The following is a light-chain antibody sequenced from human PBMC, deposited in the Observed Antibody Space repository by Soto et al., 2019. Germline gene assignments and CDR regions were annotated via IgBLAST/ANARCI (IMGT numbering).Light chain of an antibody. J-gene: IGLJ2*01. CDR1: SSNIGSNT. V-gene: IGLV1-44*01. CDR2: SNN. CDR3: AAWDDSLNGV. Sequence: QAVVTQPPSASGTPGQRVTISCSGSSSNIGSNTVNWYQQLPGTAPKLLIYSNNQRPSGVPDRFSGSKSGTSASLAISGLQSEDEADYYCAAWDDSLNGVFGGGTK.